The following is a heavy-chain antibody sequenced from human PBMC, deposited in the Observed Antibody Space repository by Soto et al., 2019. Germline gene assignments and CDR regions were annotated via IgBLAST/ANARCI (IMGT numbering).Heavy chain of an antibody. CDR2: VYYSGST. CDR3: ARSGSGSYSPYYYYYGMDV. V-gene: IGHV4-61*05. CDR1: GGSISSSSYY. J-gene: IGHJ6*02. Sequence: SETLSLTCTVSGGSISSSSYYWSWIRQPPGKGLEWIGYVYYSGSTNYNPSLKSRVTISVDTSKNQFSLKLSSVTAADTAVYYCARSGSGSYSPYYYYYGMDVWGQGTTVTVSS. D-gene: IGHD3-10*01.